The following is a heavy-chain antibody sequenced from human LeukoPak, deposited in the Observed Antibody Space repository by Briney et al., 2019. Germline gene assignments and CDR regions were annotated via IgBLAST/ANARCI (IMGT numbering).Heavy chain of an antibody. D-gene: IGHD3-3*01. CDR3: ARGFGTTYYDFWSGYYGNWFDP. J-gene: IGHJ5*02. CDR1: GYTFTSYD. Sequence: GASVKVSCKASGYTFTSYDINWVRQATGQGLEWMGWMNPNRGNTGYAQKFQGRVTMTRNTSISTAYMELSSLRSEDTAVYYCARGFGTTYYDFWSGYYGNWFDPWGQGTLVTVSS. CDR2: MNPNRGNT. V-gene: IGHV1-8*01.